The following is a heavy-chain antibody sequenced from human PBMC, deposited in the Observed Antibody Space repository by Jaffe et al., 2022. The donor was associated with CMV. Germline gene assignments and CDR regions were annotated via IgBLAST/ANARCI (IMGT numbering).Heavy chain of an antibody. CDR3: ARVREDYGDYEDYYYYYMDV. J-gene: IGHJ6*03. D-gene: IGHD4-17*01. V-gene: IGHV3-7*03. CDR2: IKQDGSEK. Sequence: EVQLVESGGGLVQPGGSLRLSCAASGFTFSSYWMSWVRQAPGKGLEWVANIKQDGSEKYYVDSVKGRFTISRDNAKNSLYLQMNSLRAEDTAVYYCARVREDYGDYEDYYYYYMDVWGKGTTVTVSS. CDR1: GFTFSSYW.